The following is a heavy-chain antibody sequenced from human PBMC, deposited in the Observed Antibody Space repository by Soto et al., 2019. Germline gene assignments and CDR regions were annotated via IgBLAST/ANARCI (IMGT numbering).Heavy chain of an antibody. D-gene: IGHD3-9*01. CDR3: ARGHDILTGYIYYFDY. J-gene: IGHJ4*02. CDR2: IYYSGST. CDR1: GGSVSSGSYY. Sequence: SETLSLTCTVSGGSVSSGSYYWSWIRQPPGKGLEWIGYIYYSGSTNYNPSLKSRVTISVDTSKNQFSLKLSSVTAADTAVYYCARGHDILTGYIYYFDYWGQGTQVTVSS. V-gene: IGHV4-61*01.